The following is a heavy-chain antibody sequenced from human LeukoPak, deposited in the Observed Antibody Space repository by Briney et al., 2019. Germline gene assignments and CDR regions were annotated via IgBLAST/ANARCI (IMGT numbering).Heavy chain of an antibody. CDR3: ASEAYYYDSSGYYFPGGFDY. Sequence: GGSLRLSCAASGFTFSSYGMHWVRQAPGKGLEWLSYISSRAHTIYYADSVKGRFTISRDNAKKSLYLQMNSLRAEDTAVYYCASEAYYYDSSGYYFPGGFDYWGQGTLVTVSS. V-gene: IGHV3-48*04. D-gene: IGHD3-22*01. J-gene: IGHJ4*02. CDR1: GFTFSSYG. CDR2: ISSRAHTI.